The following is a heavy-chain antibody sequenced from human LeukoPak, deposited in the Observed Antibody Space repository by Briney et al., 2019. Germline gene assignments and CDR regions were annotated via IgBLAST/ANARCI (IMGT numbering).Heavy chain of an antibody. J-gene: IGHJ5*02. V-gene: IGHV1-2*02. Sequence: ASVKFSCKASGYTFTGYYMHWVRQAPGQGLEWMGWINPNSGGTNYAQKFQGRVTMTRDTSISTAYMALSRLRSDDTAVYYCARDSSSTYNWFDPWGQGTLVTVSS. CDR2: INPNSGGT. CDR3: ARDSSSTYNWFDP. CDR1: GYTFTGYY. D-gene: IGHD6-6*01.